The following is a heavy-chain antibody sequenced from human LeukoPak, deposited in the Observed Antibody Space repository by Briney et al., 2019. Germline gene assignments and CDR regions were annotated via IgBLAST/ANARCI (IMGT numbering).Heavy chain of an antibody. Sequence: GRYLRLSYAASGFTFSSSWMSWVRQAPGKGLEWVANIKQAGSENYYVDSVKGRFTVSRDNAKNSLFLQMNSLRVEYTAVYYCASSAAVGDYGMDVWGKGTTVTVSS. V-gene: IGHV3-7*03. CDR1: GFTFSSSW. CDR2: IKQAGSEN. D-gene: IGHD2-21*01. CDR3: ASSAAVGDYGMDV. J-gene: IGHJ6*04.